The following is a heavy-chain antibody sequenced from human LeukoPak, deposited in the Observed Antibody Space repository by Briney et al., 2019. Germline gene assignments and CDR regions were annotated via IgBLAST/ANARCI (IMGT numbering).Heavy chain of an antibody. J-gene: IGHJ4*02. Sequence: GGAPRLPCAAPGLTFSRFSFNWGRPDSGEGLVWISSISSSKTYISYAISVRGLFATTRDHAKNSLFLHMTSLRAEDTAVYYCVRVGAYYDSSPYNFDFWGQRTLVAVSS. V-gene: IGHV3-21*01. CDR1: GLTFSRFS. CDR2: ISSSKTYI. D-gene: IGHD3-22*01. CDR3: VRVGAYYDSSPYNFDF.